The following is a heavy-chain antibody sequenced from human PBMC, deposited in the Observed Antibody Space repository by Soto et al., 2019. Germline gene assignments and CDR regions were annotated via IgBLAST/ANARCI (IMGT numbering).Heavy chain of an antibody. CDR3: GRCTSTRCHLGSDY. Sequence: PGGSLRLSCAASGFTFSSYAMNWVRQAPGKGLEWVALISHDRINKYYADSVRGRFTISRDSSTNTLYLQMHSLRAADTAVYYCGRCTSTRCHLGSDYWGQGTLVTVSS. CDR2: ISHDRINK. CDR1: GFTFSSYA. D-gene: IGHD2-2*01. V-gene: IGHV3-30*04. J-gene: IGHJ4*02.